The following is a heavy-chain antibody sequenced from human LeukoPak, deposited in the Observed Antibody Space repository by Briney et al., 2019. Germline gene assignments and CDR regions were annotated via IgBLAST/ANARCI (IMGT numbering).Heavy chain of an antibody. V-gene: IGHV4-34*01. J-gene: IGHJ6*02. CDR3: ARAGGSSWPYYYYGMDV. Sequence: SETLSLTCAVYGGSFSGYYWSWTRQPPGKGLEWIGEINHSGSTNYNPSLKSRVTISVDTSKNQFSLKLSSVTAADTAVYYCARAGGSSWPYYYYGMDVWGQGTTVTVSS. CDR1: GGSFSGYY. CDR2: INHSGST. D-gene: IGHD6-13*01.